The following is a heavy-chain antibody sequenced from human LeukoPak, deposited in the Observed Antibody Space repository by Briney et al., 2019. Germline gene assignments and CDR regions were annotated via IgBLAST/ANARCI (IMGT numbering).Heavy chain of an antibody. D-gene: IGHD6-13*01. CDR3: ARSYSSSWSQLAGWFDP. CDR2: INHSGRT. J-gene: IGHJ5*02. Sequence: SETLSLTCAVYGGSFSGYYWSWIRQPPGKGLEWIGEINHSGRTNYNPSLKSRVTMSLDTSKNQFSLKLSSVTAADTAVYYCARSYSSSWSQLAGWFDPWGQGTLVTVSS. CDR1: GGSFSGYY. V-gene: IGHV4-34*01.